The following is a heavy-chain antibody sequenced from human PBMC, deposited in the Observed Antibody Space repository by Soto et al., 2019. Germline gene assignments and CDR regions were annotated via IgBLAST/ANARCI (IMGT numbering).Heavy chain of an antibody. V-gene: IGHV3-30-3*01. D-gene: IGHD6-19*01. J-gene: IGHJ3*02. CDR3: ASRSSGWYAGAFDI. CDR1: GFTFSSYA. Sequence: QVQLVESGGGVVQPGRSLRLSCAASGFTFSSYAMHWVRQAPGKGLGWVAVISYDGSNKYYADSVKGRFTISRDNSKNTLYLQMNSLRAEDTAVYYCASRSSGWYAGAFDIWGQGTMVTVSS. CDR2: ISYDGSNK.